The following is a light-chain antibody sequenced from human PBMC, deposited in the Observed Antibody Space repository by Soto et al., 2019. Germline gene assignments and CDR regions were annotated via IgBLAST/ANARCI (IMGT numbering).Light chain of an antibody. J-gene: IGLJ3*02. CDR2: DDS. V-gene: IGLV3-21*02. CDR1: NIGSRS. CDR3: QVWDSSSDHPNWV. Sequence: SYQLSQPPSVTVTPGQTARIPRGGANIGSRSVRWYQQKPGQAAVLVVYDDSDRPTGIPERLSGSNSGNTATLTISRVEAGDESDYYCQVWDSSSDHPNWVFGGGTKVTV.